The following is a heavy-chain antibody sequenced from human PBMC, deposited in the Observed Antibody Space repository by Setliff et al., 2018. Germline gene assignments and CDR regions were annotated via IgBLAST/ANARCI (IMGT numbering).Heavy chain of an antibody. J-gene: IGHJ4*02. CDR3: TMYVYGYVY. CDR2: IRSKADSYAT. D-gene: IGHD5-18*01. V-gene: IGHV3-73*01. CDR1: GFTFSGSA. Sequence: LRLSCAASGFTFSGSAVYWVRQASGRGLEWVGRIRSKADSYATAYAASVKARFTISRDDSKNTAYLQVNSLKTEDTAVYYCTMYVYGYVYWGQGTLVTVSS.